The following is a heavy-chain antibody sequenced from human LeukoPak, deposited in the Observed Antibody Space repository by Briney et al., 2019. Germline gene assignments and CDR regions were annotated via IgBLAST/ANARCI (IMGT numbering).Heavy chain of an antibody. D-gene: IGHD5-18*01. CDR1: GFTFSSYG. CDR2: IWYDGSNK. Sequence: PGGSLRLSCAASGFTFSSYGMHWVRQAPGKGLEWVAVIWYDGSNKYYADSVKGRFTISRDNSKNTLYLQMNSLRAEDTAVYYCAKDKRGYSLYLDYWGQGTLVTVSS. J-gene: IGHJ4*02. CDR3: AKDKRGYSLYLDY. V-gene: IGHV3-33*06.